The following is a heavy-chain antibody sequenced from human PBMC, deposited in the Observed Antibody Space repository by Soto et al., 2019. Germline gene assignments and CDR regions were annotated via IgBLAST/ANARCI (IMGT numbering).Heavy chain of an antibody. J-gene: IGHJ4*02. Sequence: EVQVVESGGGLVQPGGSLRLSCTASGFTFSNYPMHWVRQAPGKGLEYVSAISTNGGSTYYANSVKGRFTISRDNSKNTLYLQMGSLRADDMAMYYCARGIGSSRSWDYFDYWGQGTLVTVSS. D-gene: IGHD6-13*01. CDR1: GFTFSNYP. CDR3: ARGIGSSRSWDYFDY. V-gene: IGHV3-64*01. CDR2: ISTNGGST.